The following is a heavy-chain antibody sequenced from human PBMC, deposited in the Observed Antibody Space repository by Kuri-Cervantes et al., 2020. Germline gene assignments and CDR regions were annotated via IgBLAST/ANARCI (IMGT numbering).Heavy chain of an antibody. V-gene: IGHV4-30-4*02. J-gene: IGHJ2*01. CDR1: GGSISSGDYY. CDR2: VYYSGST. Sequence: SETLSLTCTVSGGSISSGDYYWSWIRQPPGKGLEWIGYVYYSGSTYYNPSLKSRVTISVDTSKNQFSLKLSSVTAADTAVYYCARVRRGTTAIEYWYFDLWGRGTLVTVSS. CDR3: ARVRRGTTAIEYWYFDL. D-gene: IGHD4-17*01.